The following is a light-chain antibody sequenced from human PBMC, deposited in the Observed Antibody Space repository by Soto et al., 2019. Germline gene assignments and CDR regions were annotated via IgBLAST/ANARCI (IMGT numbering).Light chain of an antibody. CDR3: GAWDSSLGAVL. Sequence: QSVLTQPPSVSAAPGQRVTISCSGSSSNIGNNYVSWFQQLPGTAPKLLIYDNNKRPSGIPDRVSGSKSGTSATLGIIGLQTGDEADYDCGAWDSSLGAVLFGGGTKVTVL. V-gene: IGLV1-51*01. J-gene: IGLJ3*02. CDR1: SSNIGNNY. CDR2: DNN.